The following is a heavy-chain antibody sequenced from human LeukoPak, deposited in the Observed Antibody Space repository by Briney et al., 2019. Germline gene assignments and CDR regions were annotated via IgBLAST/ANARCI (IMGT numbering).Heavy chain of an antibody. J-gene: IGHJ4*02. D-gene: IGHD5-18*01. CDR1: GFTFSNYW. V-gene: IGHV3-7*01. Sequence: GGSLRLSCAASGFTFSNYWMSWVRRAPGKGLEWVANIKQDGSETYYVDSVRGRFTISRDNAKNSLYLQMNSLRAEDTAVYYCAREGYGFYDYWGQGTLVTVSS. CDR2: IKQDGSET. CDR3: AREGYGFYDY.